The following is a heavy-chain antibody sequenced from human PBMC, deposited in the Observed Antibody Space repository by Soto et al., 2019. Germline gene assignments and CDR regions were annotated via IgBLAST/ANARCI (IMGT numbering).Heavy chain of an antibody. D-gene: IGHD5-18*01. CDR2: INPSGGST. CDR3: ARDRLMATAGTARHYFGLDV. CDR1: GYTFTSYY. V-gene: IGHV1-46*01. Sequence: GASVKVSCKASGYTFTSYYMHWVRQAPGQGLEWMGIINPSGGSTSYAQKFQGRVTMTRDTSTSTVYMELSSLRSEDTAVYYCARDRLMATAGTARHYFGLDVWGQGTTVTVSS. J-gene: IGHJ6*02.